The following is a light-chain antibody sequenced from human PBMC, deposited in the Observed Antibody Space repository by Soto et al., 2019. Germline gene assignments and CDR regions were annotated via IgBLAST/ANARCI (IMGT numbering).Light chain of an antibody. Sequence: DIVMTQSPDSLAVSLGERATFNCKSSQSILDRSKNKYYLAWYQQKSGQPPKLLIYWSSLRESGVPERFTGSGSGTDFTLTISSLQAEDVAVYYCQQYCTSPWTFGQGTKVEI. J-gene: IGKJ1*01. CDR3: QQYCTSPWT. CDR2: WSS. V-gene: IGKV4-1*01. CDR1: QSILDRSKNKYY.